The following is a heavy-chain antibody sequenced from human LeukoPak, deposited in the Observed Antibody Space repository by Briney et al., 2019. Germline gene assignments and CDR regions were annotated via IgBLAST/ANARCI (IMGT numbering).Heavy chain of an antibody. Sequence: GGSLRLSCAASGFTFSSYSTNWVRQALGKGLEWVSSISSSSSYIYYADSVKGRFTISRDNAKNSLYLQMNSLRAEDTAVYYCARVVEMATIMGYWGQGTLVTVSS. V-gene: IGHV3-21*01. CDR2: ISSSSSYI. CDR1: GFTFSSYS. D-gene: IGHD5-24*01. CDR3: ARVVEMATIMGY. J-gene: IGHJ4*02.